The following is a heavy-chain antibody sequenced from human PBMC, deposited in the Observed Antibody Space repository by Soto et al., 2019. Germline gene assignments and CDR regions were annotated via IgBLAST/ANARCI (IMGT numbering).Heavy chain of an antibody. V-gene: IGHV1-18*01. J-gene: IGHJ4*02. D-gene: IGHD5-12*01. CDR2: ISTYTGNT. CDR1: GYTFTNYG. CDR3: ARGASGYDSTLGY. Sequence: QVQLVQSGAEVKKPGASVKVSCKASGYTFTNYGINWVRQAPGQGLEWMGWISTYTGNTNYAQKLQDRVTMTTDTXTTTGYMELRSLRSDDTAVYYCARGASGYDSTLGYWGQGTLVTVSS.